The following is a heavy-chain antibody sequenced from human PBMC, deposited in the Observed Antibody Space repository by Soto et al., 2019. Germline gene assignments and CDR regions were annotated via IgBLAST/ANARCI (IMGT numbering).Heavy chain of an antibody. CDR3: AIATRPDTRFGESIFDF. CDR2: LSHSGAT. Sequence: QVQLQESGPGLVKPSQTLSLTCTVSGASIGSGTYYWHWIRQHPGKGLAWIGWLSHSGATYYNPSLRSRMTISVATSKDQFSMRLTSVTAADTAVYYCAIATRPDTRFGESIFDFWGQGTLVTVSS. J-gene: IGHJ4*02. V-gene: IGHV4-31*03. CDR1: GASIGSGTYY. D-gene: IGHD3-10*01.